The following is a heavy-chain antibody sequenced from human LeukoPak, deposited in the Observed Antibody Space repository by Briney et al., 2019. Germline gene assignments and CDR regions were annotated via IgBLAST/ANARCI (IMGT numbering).Heavy chain of an antibody. V-gene: IGHV4-61*01. CDR3: ARDMTTKGFDF. CDR1: GASVSSGSYY. D-gene: IGHD4-17*01. J-gene: IGHJ4*02. CDR2: IYYSGST. Sequence: PSETLSLTCTVSGASVSSGSYYWSWIRQPPGKGLEWIGYIYYSGSTNYNPSLKSRVTISVDTSKNQFSLKLSSVTAADTAVYYCARDMTTKGFDFWGQGTLVTVSS.